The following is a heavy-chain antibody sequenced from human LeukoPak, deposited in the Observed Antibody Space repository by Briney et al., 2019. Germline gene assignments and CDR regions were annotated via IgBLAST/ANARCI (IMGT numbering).Heavy chain of an antibody. Sequence: GGSLRLSCAASGFTLSDYILDWVRQAPGKGLEWVGRIRRGSNSYTTEYAASVKGRFIISRDDSKNSLYLHMNSLKTEDTAVYHCTRDGGEGGNSAFDIWGQGTMVTVSS. J-gene: IGHJ3*02. CDR2: IRRGSNSYTT. D-gene: IGHD3-16*01. V-gene: IGHV3-72*01. CDR3: TRDGGEGGNSAFDI. CDR1: GFTLSDYI.